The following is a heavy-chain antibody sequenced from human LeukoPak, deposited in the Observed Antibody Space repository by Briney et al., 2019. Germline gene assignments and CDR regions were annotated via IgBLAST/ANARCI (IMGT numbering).Heavy chain of an antibody. D-gene: IGHD2-8*01. V-gene: IGHV4-59*01. CDR1: GASISSSN. Sequence: SETLSLTCTLSGASISSSNWNWIRQAPGKGLEWIGYITFSGGTNYHPSLGSRVTISLDMSKNQFSLKLTSVTAADTAIYYCARDSVYATNWYDPWGQGTLVTVSS. CDR2: ITFSGGT. CDR3: ARDSVYATNWYDP. J-gene: IGHJ5*02.